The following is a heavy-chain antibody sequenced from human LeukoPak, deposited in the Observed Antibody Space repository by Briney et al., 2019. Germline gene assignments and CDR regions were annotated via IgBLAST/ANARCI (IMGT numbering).Heavy chain of an antibody. V-gene: IGHV3-23*01. CDR2: ISGSGGST. CDR3: AKDAVAGGFYFDY. CDR1: GFTFSSYA. D-gene: IGHD2-15*01. Sequence: GGSLRLSCAASGFTFSSYAMSWVRQAPGKGLEWVSAISGSGGSTYYADSVKGRFTISRDNSKNTLYLQMSSVRAEDTAVYYCAKDAVAGGFYFDYWGQGTLVTVSS. J-gene: IGHJ4*02.